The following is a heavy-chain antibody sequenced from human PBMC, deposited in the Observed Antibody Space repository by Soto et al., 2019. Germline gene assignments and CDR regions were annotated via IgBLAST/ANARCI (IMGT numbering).Heavy chain of an antibody. J-gene: IGHJ5*02. CDR2: ISHRRST. CDR1: GGSLSGYY. V-gene: IGHV4-34*01. CDR3: KRGNVVVITSTRSRDRLFAP. Sequence: SETLSLTCGVNGGSLSGYYWTWLRQSPEKGLEWIGEISHRRSTNYNPSLKSRISISIDTSKNQLSLKLSAVTAADTAVYYCKRGNVVVITSTRSRDRLFAPWGQGSLVTVSS. D-gene: IGHD3-9*01.